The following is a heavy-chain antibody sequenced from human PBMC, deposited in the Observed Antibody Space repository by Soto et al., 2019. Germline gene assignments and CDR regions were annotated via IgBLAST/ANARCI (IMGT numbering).Heavy chain of an antibody. CDR3: GGVGDLGFFRVGSCYSNPIKNDAFDI. V-gene: IGHV4-59*01. CDR2: IYYSGST. Sequence: SETLSLTCTVSGGSISSYYWSWIRQPPGKGLEWIGYIYYSGSTNYNPSLKSRVTISVDTSKNQFSLKLSSVTAADTAVYYCGGVGDLGFFRVGSCYSNPIKNDAFDIWGQGTMVTVSS. J-gene: IGHJ3*02. CDR1: GGSISSYY. D-gene: IGHD2-15*01.